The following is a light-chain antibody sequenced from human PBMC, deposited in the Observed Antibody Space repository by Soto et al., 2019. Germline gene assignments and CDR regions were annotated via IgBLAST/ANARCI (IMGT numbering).Light chain of an antibody. J-gene: IGKJ2*01. CDR3: QQYNKWPYP. CDR2: GTS. CDR1: QSVGRN. V-gene: IGKV3-15*01. Sequence: EIVMTQSPVALSVSPGESAALSCRASQSVGRNFAWYQQRPGQAPRVLIYGTSTRATGVPARFSGSGSGTDFTLTISSLQSEDFAVYYCQQYNKWPYPFGQGTRLEI.